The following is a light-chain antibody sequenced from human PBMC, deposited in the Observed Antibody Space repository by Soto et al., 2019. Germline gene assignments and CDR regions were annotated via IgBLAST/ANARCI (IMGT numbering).Light chain of an antibody. V-gene: IGKV3-11*01. J-gene: IGKJ1*01. CDR2: DAS. CDR3: QQRSNWPPWT. CDR1: QSVSSY. Sequence: EIVLTQSPATLSLSPGERATLSCRASQSVSSYLAWYQQKPGQAPRLLIYDASNRATGIPARFSGSGSGTDFTLTISSLEPEDFVVYYCQQRSNWPPWTFGQGTKVEI.